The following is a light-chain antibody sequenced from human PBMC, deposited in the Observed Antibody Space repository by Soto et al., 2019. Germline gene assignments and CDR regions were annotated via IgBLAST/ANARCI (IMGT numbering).Light chain of an antibody. CDR3: HQRQYWPPIT. CDR2: DAS. V-gene: IGKV3-11*01. J-gene: IGKJ5*01. Sequence: EIVMTQSPVTQSASPGERATLSCKASQSVSSYLAWYQQKPGQAPRLLISDASNRATGIPARFSGSGSGTDFTLTISSLEPEDFAVYYCHQRQYWPPITFGQGTRLEIK. CDR1: QSVSSY.